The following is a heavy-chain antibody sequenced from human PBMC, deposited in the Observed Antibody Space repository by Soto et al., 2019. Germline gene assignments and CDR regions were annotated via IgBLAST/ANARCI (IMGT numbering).Heavy chain of an antibody. CDR1: GFTFSGYA. V-gene: IGHV3-23*01. D-gene: IGHD6-19*01. CDR3: TTGYGSDWYG. CDR2: ISGSGGST. J-gene: IGHJ4*02. Sequence: GGSLRLSCAASGFTFSGYAMTWVRQAPGKGLEWVSSISGSGGSTFYPDSVKGRFTISRDNSKNTLYLQMNSLTIEDTALYYCTTGYGSDWYGWGQGTLVTVSS.